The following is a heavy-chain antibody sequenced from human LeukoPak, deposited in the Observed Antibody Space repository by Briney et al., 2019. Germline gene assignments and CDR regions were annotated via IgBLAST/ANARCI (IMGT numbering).Heavy chain of an antibody. J-gene: IGHJ6*03. V-gene: IGHV3-30*02. D-gene: IGHD5-24*01. CDR1: GFTFNNYG. CDR2: IRYDGNNQ. Sequence: GGSLRLSCAASGFTFNNYGMHWVRQAPGKGLEWVAFIRYDGNNQYYADSVKGRFTISRDNSKNTLYLQMNSLRAEDTAVYYCAKGARWLQYGRYYYYMDVWGKGTTVTVSS. CDR3: AKGARWLQYGRYYYYMDV.